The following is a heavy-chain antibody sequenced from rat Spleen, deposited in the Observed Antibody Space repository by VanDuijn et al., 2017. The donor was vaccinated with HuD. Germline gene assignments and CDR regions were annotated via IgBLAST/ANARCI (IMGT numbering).Heavy chain of an antibody. J-gene: IGHJ2*01. CDR1: GFTFSDYY. Sequence: EVQLVESGGGLVQPGRSLKLSCAASGFTFSDYYMDWVRQAPKKGLEWIAMIYYDSSKMYYADTVKGRFTISRDNSKNTLYLEMNSLRSEDTAMYYCAASEDWGQGVMVTVSS. V-gene: IGHV5-50*01. CDR3: AASED. CDR2: IYYDSSKM.